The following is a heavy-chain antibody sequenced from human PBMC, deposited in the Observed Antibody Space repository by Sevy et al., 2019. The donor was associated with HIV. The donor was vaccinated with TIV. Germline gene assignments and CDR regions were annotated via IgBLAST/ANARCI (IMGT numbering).Heavy chain of an antibody. CDR3: ATDPIIVLLVTDGMDV. V-gene: IGHV3-15*01. D-gene: IGHD2-8*02. Sequence: GGSLRLSCAASGFTFSSYSMNWVRQAPGKGLEWVGRIKSKADGGTTDYAAPVKGRFTISRDDSKNTLYLQMNSLKTEDTAVYYCATDPIIVLLVTDGMDVWGQGTTVTVSS. CDR1: GFTFSSYS. CDR2: IKSKADGGTT. J-gene: IGHJ6*02.